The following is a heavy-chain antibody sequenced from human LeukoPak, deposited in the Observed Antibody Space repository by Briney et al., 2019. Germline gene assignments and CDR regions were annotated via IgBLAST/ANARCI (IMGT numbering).Heavy chain of an antibody. CDR1: GFTFSSYA. Sequence: PGGSLRLSCAASGFTFSSYAMSWVRQAPGKGLEWVSAISGSGGSTYYADSVKGRFTISRDNSKNTLYLQMNSLRAEDTAVYYCAKDNSLIGDYVPGGSHHYWGQGTLVTVSS. CDR2: ISGSGGST. J-gene: IGHJ4*02. D-gene: IGHD3-16*01. V-gene: IGHV3-23*01. CDR3: AKDNSLIGDYVPGGSHHY.